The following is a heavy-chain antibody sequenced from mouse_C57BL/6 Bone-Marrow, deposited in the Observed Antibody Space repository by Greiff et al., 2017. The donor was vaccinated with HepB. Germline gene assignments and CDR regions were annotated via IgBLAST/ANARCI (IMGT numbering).Heavy chain of an antibody. D-gene: IGHD2-2*01. CDR2: ISSGGDYI. Sequence: EVHLVESGEGLVKPGGSLKLSCAASGFTFSSYAMSWVRQTPEKRLEWVAYISSGGDYIYYADTVKGRFTISRDNARNTLYLQMSSLKSEDTAMYYCTRDGYGYFFYYAMDYWGQGTSVTVSS. J-gene: IGHJ4*01. V-gene: IGHV5-9-1*02. CDR1: GFTFSSYA. CDR3: TRDGYGYFFYYAMDY.